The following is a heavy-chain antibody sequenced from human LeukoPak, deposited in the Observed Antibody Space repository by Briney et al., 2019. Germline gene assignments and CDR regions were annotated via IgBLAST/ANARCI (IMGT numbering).Heavy chain of an antibody. Sequence: GASVKVSCKASGYTFTSYGISWVRQAPGQGLEWMGWISAYNGNTNYAQKLQGRVTMTTDTSTSTAYMELRSLRSDDTAVHYCARGGRLRWYSLWLDYYMDVWGKGTTVTISS. CDR1: GYTFTSYG. CDR2: ISAYNGNT. V-gene: IGHV1-18*01. CDR3: ARGGRLRWYSLWLDYYMDV. D-gene: IGHD4-23*01. J-gene: IGHJ6*03.